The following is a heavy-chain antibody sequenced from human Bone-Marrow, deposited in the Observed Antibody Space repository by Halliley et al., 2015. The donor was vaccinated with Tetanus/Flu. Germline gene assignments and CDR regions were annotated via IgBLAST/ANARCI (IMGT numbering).Heavy chain of an antibody. Sequence: SIISGSGDITYYADSVKGRFTISRDNSKNTVYLQMNSLRAEDTAVYYCTKSVYSNGQNYGMDVWGQGTTVTVSS. CDR3: TKSVYSNGQNYGMDV. J-gene: IGHJ6*02. D-gene: IGHD4-4*01. CDR2: ISGSGDIT. V-gene: IGHV3-23*01.